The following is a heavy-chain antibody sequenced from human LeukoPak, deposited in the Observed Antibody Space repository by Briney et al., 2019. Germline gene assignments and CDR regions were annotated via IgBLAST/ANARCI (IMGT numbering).Heavy chain of an antibody. CDR3: ARARSWGNYYYGMDV. CDR2: ISAYNGNT. J-gene: IGHJ6*02. D-gene: IGHD7-27*01. V-gene: IGHV1-18*01. Sequence: ASVKVSCKASGYTFTSYGISWVRQAPGQGLEWMGWISAYNGNTNYAQKLQGRVTMTRNTSISTAYMELSSLRSEDTAVYYCARARSWGNYYYGMDVWGQGTTVTVSS. CDR1: GYTFTSYG.